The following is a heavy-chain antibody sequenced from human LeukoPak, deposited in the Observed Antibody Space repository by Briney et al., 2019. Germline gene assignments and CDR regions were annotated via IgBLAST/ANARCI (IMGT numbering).Heavy chain of an antibody. D-gene: IGHD6-25*01. J-gene: IGHJ2*01. CDR3: ATISSGHWYFDL. V-gene: IGHV1-2*02. CDR2: INANSGVT. CDR1: GHMVTGYH. Sequence: ASVKVSCKASGHMVTGYHVHWVRQAPGQGLEWMGWINANSGVTNYAQTFQGRVTLTRDTSISTAYMELSRLTSDDTAVYYCATISSGHWYFDLWGRGTLVSVSS.